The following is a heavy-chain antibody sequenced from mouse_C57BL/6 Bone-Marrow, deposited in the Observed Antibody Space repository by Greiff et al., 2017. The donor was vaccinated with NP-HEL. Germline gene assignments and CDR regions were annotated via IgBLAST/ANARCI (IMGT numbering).Heavy chain of an antibody. CDR3: TASYYYGRWRDFDY. CDR1: GFTFSNYW. D-gene: IGHD1-1*01. V-gene: IGHV6-3*01. J-gene: IGHJ2*01. Sequence: EVKLMESGGGLVQPGGSMKLSCVASGFTFSNYWMNWVRQSPETGLEWVAQIRLKSDNYATHYVESVKGRFTISRDDSKSSVYLQMNNLSAEDTGIYYCTASYYYGRWRDFDYWGQGTTLTVSS. CDR2: IRLKSDNYAT.